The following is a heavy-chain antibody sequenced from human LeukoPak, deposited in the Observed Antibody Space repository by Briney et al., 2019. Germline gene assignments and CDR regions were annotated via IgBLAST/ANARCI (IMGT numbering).Heavy chain of an antibody. CDR1: GFTFSSYA. J-gene: IGHJ6*02. V-gene: IGHV3-21*01. D-gene: IGHD1-26*01. Sequence: PGGSLRLSCAASGFTFSSYAMSWVRQAPGKGLEWVSSISGSSSYIYYTDSVKGRFTLSRDNAKNSLVLQMNSLRADDTGVYYCARDMGEPVYGMDVWGPGTTVTVSS. CDR3: ARDMGEPVYGMDV. CDR2: ISGSSSYI.